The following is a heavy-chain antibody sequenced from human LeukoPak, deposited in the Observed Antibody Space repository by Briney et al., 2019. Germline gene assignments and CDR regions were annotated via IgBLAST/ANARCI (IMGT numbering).Heavy chain of an antibody. CDR2: IYPGDSDT. Sequence: GESLKISCKGSGYSFTNYWIGWVRQMPGKGLERMASIYPGDSDTGYSPSFRGQVTISADKSISAAYLQWSSLKASDTAMYHGERRLRYSDGGYFDYWGQGTLVTVSS. J-gene: IGHJ4*02. CDR1: GYSFTNYW. CDR3: ERRLRYSDGGYFDY. D-gene: IGHD3-9*01. V-gene: IGHV5-51*01.